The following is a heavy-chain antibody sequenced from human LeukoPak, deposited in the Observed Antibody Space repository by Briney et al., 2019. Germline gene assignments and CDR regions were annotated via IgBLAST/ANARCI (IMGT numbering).Heavy chain of an antibody. J-gene: IGHJ6*02. CDR3: ARAFYGSNYYGMDV. Sequence: GASVKVSCKASGYTFTSYAMNWVRQAPGQGLEWMGWISTNTGNPTYVQGSTGRFVFSLDTSVSTAYLQISSLKAEDTAVYYCARAFYGSNYYGMDVWGQGTTVTVSS. V-gene: IGHV7-4-1*02. CDR2: ISTNTGNP. CDR1: GYTFTSYA. D-gene: IGHD3-10*01.